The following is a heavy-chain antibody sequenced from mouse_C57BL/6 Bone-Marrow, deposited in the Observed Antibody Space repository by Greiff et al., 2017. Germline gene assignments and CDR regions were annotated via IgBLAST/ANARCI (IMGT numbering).Heavy chain of an antibody. J-gene: IGHJ1*03. CDR1: GFTFSDYG. CDR3: AKGGTGTGYFDV. CDR2: ISSGSSTI. D-gene: IGHD4-1*01. V-gene: IGHV5-17*01. Sequence: EVKLQESGGGLVKPGGSLKLSCAASGFTFSDYGMHWVRQAPEKGLEWVAYISSGSSTIYYADTVKGRFTISRDNAKNTLFLQMTSLRSEDTAMYYCAKGGTGTGYFDVWGTGTTVTVSS.